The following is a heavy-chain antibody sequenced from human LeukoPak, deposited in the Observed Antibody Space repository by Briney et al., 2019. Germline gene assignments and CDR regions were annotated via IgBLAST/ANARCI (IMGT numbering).Heavy chain of an antibody. J-gene: IGHJ4*01. CDR2: IRYDGSNK. D-gene: IGHD6-19*01. V-gene: IGHV3-30*02. CDR1: GFTFSSYG. CDR3: AKDLGDIAVD. Sequence: PGGSLRLSCAASGFTFSSYGVHCVRQAPGKGLEWVAFIRYDGSNKYYADSVKGRFIISRDNFKNTLYLQMNSLRAEDTAVYYCAKDLGDIAVDWGQGTLVTVSS.